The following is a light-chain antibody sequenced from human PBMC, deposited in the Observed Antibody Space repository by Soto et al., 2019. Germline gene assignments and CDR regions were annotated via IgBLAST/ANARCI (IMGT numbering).Light chain of an antibody. CDR3: QQLNSYRWT. V-gene: IGKV1-9*01. CDR2: AAS. Sequence: DIPLTQSPSFLSASVGDRVTITCRASQGISSYLAWYQQKPGKAPKLLICAASTLQSGVPSRFSGSGAGTEFTLTISSLQPEDFATYYCQQLNSYRWTFGQGTKVEIK. CDR1: QGISSY. J-gene: IGKJ1*01.